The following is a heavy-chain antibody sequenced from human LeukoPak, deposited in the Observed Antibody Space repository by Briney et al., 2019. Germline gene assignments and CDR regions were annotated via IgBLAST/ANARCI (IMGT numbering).Heavy chain of an antibody. V-gene: IGHV3-23*01. CDR3: AEDPILTGFYNDGR. CDR2: INDGGGIV. D-gene: IGHD3-9*01. J-gene: IGHJ4*02. Sequence: PGGSLRLSCAASGFTFANYAMTWVRQAPGKGLQWVSSINDGGGIVYYADSVKGRFTISRGNSKNTLSLEMNSLRAEDTARYFCAEDPILTGFYNDGRWGQGTLVIVSS. CDR1: GFTFANYA.